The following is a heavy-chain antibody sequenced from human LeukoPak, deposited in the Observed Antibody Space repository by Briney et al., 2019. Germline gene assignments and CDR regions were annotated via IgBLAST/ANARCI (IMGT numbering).Heavy chain of an antibody. CDR3: ARLVWLGESPGSWFDS. CDR2: IHYSGST. Sequence: SETLSLTCSVSGGSLTSHFWSWIRQPPGKGLEWIGYIHYSGSTNYNPSLKSRLTISPDTSKNQLFLKLNSVTAADTAVYYCARLVWLGESPGSWFDSWGQGTLVTVSS. CDR1: GGSLTSHF. J-gene: IGHJ5*01. V-gene: IGHV4-59*11. D-gene: IGHD3-10*01.